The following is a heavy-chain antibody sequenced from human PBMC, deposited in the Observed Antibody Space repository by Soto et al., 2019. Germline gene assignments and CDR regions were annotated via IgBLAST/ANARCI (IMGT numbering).Heavy chain of an antibody. V-gene: IGHV3-21*01. Sequence: EVQLVESGGGLVKPGGSLRLSCAASGFTFSAFDMSWVRQAPGKGLEWVSSITSNSVYVYYADSLKGGFTISRDNAKSSLYLQMNSLRADDTAVDYCARDLSGGNYYYHGLDVWGQGTTVTVSS. D-gene: IGHD1-26*01. CDR2: ITSNSVYV. CDR1: GFTFSAFD. CDR3: ARDLSGGNYYYHGLDV. J-gene: IGHJ6*02.